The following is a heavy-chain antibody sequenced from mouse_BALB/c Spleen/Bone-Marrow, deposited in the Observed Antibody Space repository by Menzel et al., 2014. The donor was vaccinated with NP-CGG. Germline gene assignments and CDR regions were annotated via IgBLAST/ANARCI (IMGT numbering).Heavy chain of an antibody. V-gene: IGHV1-39*01. J-gene: IGHJ2*01. D-gene: IGHD2-1*01. Sequence: EVQGVESGPELEKPGASVKISCKASGYSFTGYNMNWVKQSNGKSLEWIGNIDPYYGGTSYNQKFKGKAKLTAVTSATTAYMELSSLTNEDSAVYFCTRKVYYGNPLDYWGQGTTLTVSS. CDR2: IDPYYGGT. CDR3: TRKVYYGNPLDY. CDR1: GYSFTGYN.